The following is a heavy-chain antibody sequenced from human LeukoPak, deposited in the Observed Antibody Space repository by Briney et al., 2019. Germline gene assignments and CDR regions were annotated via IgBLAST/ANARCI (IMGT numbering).Heavy chain of an antibody. CDR3: ARDQDRNYDILTGYYNWFDP. Sequence: PGGSLRLSCAASGFTFSSYAMSWVRQAPGKGLEWVSAISGSGGSTYYADSVKGRFTISRDNSKNTLYLQMNSLRAEDTAVYYCARDQDRNYDILTGYYNWFDPWGQGTLVTVSS. CDR2: ISGSGGST. V-gene: IGHV3-23*01. J-gene: IGHJ5*02. CDR1: GFTFSSYA. D-gene: IGHD3-9*01.